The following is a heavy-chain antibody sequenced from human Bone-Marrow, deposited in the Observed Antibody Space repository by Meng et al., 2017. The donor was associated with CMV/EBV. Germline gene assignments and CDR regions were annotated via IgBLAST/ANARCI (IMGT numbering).Heavy chain of an antibody. CDR1: GFTFDTYW. Sequence: GESLKISCVGSGFTFDTYWMSWVRQAPGKGLEWVANIKHNGNEKYDVESVRGRFTISRDNAKRSLFLQMNSLRAEDTAVYYCARVFSSTNQTPEYYYYGMDVWGQGTTVTVSS. D-gene: IGHD2-2*01. J-gene: IGHJ6*02. CDR2: IKHNGNEK. CDR3: ARVFSSTNQTPEYYYYGMDV. V-gene: IGHV3-7*01.